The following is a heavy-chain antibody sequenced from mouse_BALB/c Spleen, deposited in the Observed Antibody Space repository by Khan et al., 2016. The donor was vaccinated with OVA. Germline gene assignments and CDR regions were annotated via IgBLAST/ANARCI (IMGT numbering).Heavy chain of an antibody. D-gene: IGHD1-2*01. V-gene: IGHV1S81*02. CDR2: INPSNGGA. Sequence: QVQLQQSGAELVKPRASVKLSCKASGYTFTSYYLYWMKQRPGQGLEWIGEINPSNGGANFNEKFKRKATLTVDKSSSTAYMQLSRLTSEDSAVDYCTRGGYGGLAYCVQGTLVTVSA. J-gene: IGHJ3*01. CDR1: GYTFTSYY. CDR3: TRGGYGGLAY.